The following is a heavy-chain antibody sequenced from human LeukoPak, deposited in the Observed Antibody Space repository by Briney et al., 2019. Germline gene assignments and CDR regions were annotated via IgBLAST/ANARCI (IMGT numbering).Heavy chain of an antibody. CDR1: GFTFSDYY. Sequence: PGGSLRLSCEASGFTFSDYYMSWIRLAPGKGLEWVSYISSSGSTIYYADSVKGRFTISRDNAKNSLYLQMNSLRAEDTAVYYCARLRGDYVWGSYRYFDYWGQGTLVTVSS. D-gene: IGHD3-16*02. CDR3: ARLRGDYVWGSYRYFDY. V-gene: IGHV3-11*04. J-gene: IGHJ4*02. CDR2: ISSSGSTI.